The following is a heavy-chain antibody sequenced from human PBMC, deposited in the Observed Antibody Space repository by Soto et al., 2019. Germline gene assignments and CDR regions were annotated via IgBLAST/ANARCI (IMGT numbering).Heavy chain of an antibody. V-gene: IGHV3-23*01. D-gene: IGHD1-26*01. J-gene: IGHJ5*02. CDR1: GFTFSAYA. CDR3: ARDVGSSHPKYWFDP. Sequence: GGSLRLSCAASGFTFSAYALNWVRQAPGKGLEWVSAISGSGDTTYYADSVKGRFTISRDNSRNTVYLQMNGLRAEDTALYYCARDVGSSHPKYWFDPWGQGTLVTVSS. CDR2: ISGSGDTT.